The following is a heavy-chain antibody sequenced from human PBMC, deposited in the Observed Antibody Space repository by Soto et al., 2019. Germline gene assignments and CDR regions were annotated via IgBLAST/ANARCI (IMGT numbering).Heavy chain of an antibody. CDR2: INHSGST. Sequence: SETLSLTCAVDGGSFSGYYSTWIRQPPGTGLEWIGEINHSGSTNYNPSLKSRVTISVDTSKNQFSLKLTSVTAADTAVYYCARDKITGLFDYWGQGTLVTVSS. J-gene: IGHJ4*02. CDR3: ARDKITGLFDY. CDR1: GGSFSGYY. D-gene: IGHD2-8*02. V-gene: IGHV4-34*01.